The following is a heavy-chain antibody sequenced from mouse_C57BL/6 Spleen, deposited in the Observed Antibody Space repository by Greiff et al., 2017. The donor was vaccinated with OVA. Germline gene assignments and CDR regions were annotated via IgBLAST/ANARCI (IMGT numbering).Heavy chain of an antibody. J-gene: IGHJ4*01. CDR1: GYTFTSYT. V-gene: IGHV1-4*01. CDR3: ARRGYAMDY. CDR2: INPSSGYT. Sequence: VMLVESGAELARPGASVKMSCKASGYTFTSYTMHWVKQRPGQGLEWIGYINPSSGYTKYNQKFKDKATLTADKSSSTAYMQLSSLTSEDSAVYYCARRGYAMDYWGQGTSVTVSS.